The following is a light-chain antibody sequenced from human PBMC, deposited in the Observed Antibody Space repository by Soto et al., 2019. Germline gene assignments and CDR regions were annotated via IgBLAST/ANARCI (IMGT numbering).Light chain of an antibody. J-gene: IGKJ5*01. V-gene: IGKV3-20*01. CDR3: QQYHNWPPIT. Sequence: EIVLTQSPGTLSLSPGERATLSCRASQSVSSSYLAWYQQKPGQAPRLLIYGASSRATGIPDRFSGSGSGTDVTLTISRLEPEDFAVYYCQQYHNWPPITFGQGTRLEIK. CDR2: GAS. CDR1: QSVSSSY.